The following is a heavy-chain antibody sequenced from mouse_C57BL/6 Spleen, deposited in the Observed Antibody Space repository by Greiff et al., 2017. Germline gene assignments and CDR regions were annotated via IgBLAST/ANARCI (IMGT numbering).Heavy chain of an antibody. D-gene: IGHD1-1*01. CDR3: ARSDYGSSLYYFDY. CDR2: INPGSGGT. J-gene: IGHJ2*01. CDR1: GYAFTNYL. Sequence: QVQLKESGAELVRPGTSVKVSCKASGYAFTNYLIEWVKQRPGQGLEWIGVINPGSGGTNYNEKFKGKETLTADKSSSTAYMQLSSLTSEDSAVYFCARSDYGSSLYYFDYWGQGTTLTVSS. V-gene: IGHV1-54*01.